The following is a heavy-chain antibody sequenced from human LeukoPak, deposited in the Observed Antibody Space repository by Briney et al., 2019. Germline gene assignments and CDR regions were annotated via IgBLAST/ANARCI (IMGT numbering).Heavy chain of an antibody. V-gene: IGHV1-24*01. D-gene: IGHD3-9*01. J-gene: IGHJ4*02. CDR3: AKTFNFDWLSRFFDY. CDR2: FDPEDGET. Sequence: ASVKVSCKVSGYTLTELSMHWVRQAPGKGLEWMGGFDPEDGETIYAQKFQGRVTMTEDTSTDTAYMELSSLRSEDTAVYYCAKTFNFDWLSRFFDYWGQGTLVTVPS. CDR1: GYTLTELS.